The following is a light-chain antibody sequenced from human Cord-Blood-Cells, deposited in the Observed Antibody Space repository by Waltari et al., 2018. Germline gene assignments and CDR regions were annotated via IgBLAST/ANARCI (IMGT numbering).Light chain of an antibody. V-gene: IGLV1-36*01. CDR3: AAWDDSLNGPV. CDR1: ISHLGNTA. Sequence: QSVLTQPPSVSEAPRPRVTTSCSGSISHLGNTALTWYQQLPGKAPKLLIYYDDLLPSGVSDRFSGSKSGTSASLAISGLQSEDEADYYCAAWDDSLNGPVFGGGTKLTVL. CDR2: YDD. J-gene: IGLJ3*02.